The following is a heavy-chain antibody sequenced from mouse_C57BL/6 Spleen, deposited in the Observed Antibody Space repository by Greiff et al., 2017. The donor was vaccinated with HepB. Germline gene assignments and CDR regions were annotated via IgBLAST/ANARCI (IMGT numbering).Heavy chain of an antibody. CDR1: GYTFTDYN. CDR2: INPNNGGT. V-gene: IGHV1-22*01. D-gene: IGHD3-1*01. Sequence: VQLKESGPELVKPGASVKMSCKASGYTFTDYNMHWVKQSHGKSLEWIGDINPNNGGTSYNQKFKGKATLTVNKSSSTAYMELRSLTSEDSAVYYGAREGWNSAPYAMDYWGQGTSVTVSS. J-gene: IGHJ4*01. CDR3: AREGWNSAPYAMDY.